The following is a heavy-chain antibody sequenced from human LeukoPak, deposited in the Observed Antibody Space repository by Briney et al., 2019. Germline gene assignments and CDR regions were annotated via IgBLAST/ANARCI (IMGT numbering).Heavy chain of an antibody. CDR2: MNPNSGGT. J-gene: IGHJ4*02. CDR3: ARGYYSDSSGYYPI. V-gene: IGHV1-2*02. Sequence: ASVKVSCQASGYTFTGHYVHWVRQAPGQGLEWMGWMNPNSGGTNSAQKFQGRVTMTRDTTISTAYMELSSLRSDDTAVYYCARGYYSDSSGYYPIWGQGTLVTVSS. D-gene: IGHD3-22*01. CDR1: GYTFTGHY.